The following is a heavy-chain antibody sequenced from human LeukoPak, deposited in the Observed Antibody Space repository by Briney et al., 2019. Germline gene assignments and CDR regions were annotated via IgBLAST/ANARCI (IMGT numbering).Heavy chain of an antibody. J-gene: IGHJ4*02. V-gene: IGHV3-23*01. D-gene: IGHD6-19*01. CDR2: ISGSGGGT. CDR3: AKDSGSSGWNWNY. Sequence: PGGSLRLSCVASGFTFSSYAMSWVRQAPGKGLEWVSAISGSGGGTYYADSVKGRFTISRDNSKNTLYLQMNSLRAEDTAVYYCAKDSGSSGWNWNYWGQGTLVTVSS. CDR1: GFTFSSYA.